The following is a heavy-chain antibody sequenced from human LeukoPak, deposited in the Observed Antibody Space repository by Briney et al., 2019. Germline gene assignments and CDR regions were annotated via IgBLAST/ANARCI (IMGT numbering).Heavy chain of an antibody. CDR3: AREGMAAAGVMDY. J-gene: IGHJ4*02. V-gene: IGHV1-46*01. CDR1: GYTFTYHY. Sequence: ASVKVSCKASGYTFTYHYIHLVRQAPGQGLEWMGIINPSNGNTNYAQKLQGRVTMTTDTSTSTAYMELRSLRSDDTAVYYCAREGMAAAGVMDYWGQGTLVTVSS. D-gene: IGHD6-13*01. CDR2: INPSNGNT.